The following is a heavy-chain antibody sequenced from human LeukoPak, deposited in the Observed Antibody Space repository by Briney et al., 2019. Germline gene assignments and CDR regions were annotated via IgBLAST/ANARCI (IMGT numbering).Heavy chain of an antibody. Sequence: SETLSLTCTVSGGSISSSSYYWGWIRQPPGKGLEWIGSIYYSGSTYYNPSLKSRVTISVDTSKNQFSLKLSSVTAADTAVYYCASLHKPNWNQNPNYYYYYMDVWGKGTTVTVSS. CDR1: GGSISSSSYY. V-gene: IGHV4-39*01. J-gene: IGHJ6*03. CDR2: IYYSGST. CDR3: ASLHKPNWNQNPNYYYYYMDV. D-gene: IGHD1-20*01.